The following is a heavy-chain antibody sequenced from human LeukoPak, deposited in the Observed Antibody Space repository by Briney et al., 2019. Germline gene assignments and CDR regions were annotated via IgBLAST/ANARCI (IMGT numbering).Heavy chain of an antibody. V-gene: IGHV1-69*04. D-gene: IGHD5-24*01. Sequence: ASVKVSCKVSGGTFSSYAISWVRQAPGQGLEWMGRIIPILGIANYAQKFQGRVTITADKSTSTAYMELSSLRTEDTALYYCAKGGRWLPNMGDAFDIWGQGTMVTVSS. CDR1: GGTFSSYA. CDR3: AKGGRWLPNMGDAFDI. CDR2: IIPILGIA. J-gene: IGHJ3*02.